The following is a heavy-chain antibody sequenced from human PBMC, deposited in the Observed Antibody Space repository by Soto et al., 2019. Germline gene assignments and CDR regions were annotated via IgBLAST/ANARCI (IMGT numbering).Heavy chain of an antibody. Sequence: GGSLRLSCAASGFTFSSYSMNWVRQAPGKGLEWVSSISSSSSYIYYADSVKGRFTISRDNAKNSLYLQMNSLRAEDTAVYYCARAPYGEDAFDIWGQGTMVTVSS. CDR3: ARAPYGEDAFDI. CDR1: GFTFSSYS. CDR2: ISSSSSYI. D-gene: IGHD4-17*01. V-gene: IGHV3-21*01. J-gene: IGHJ3*02.